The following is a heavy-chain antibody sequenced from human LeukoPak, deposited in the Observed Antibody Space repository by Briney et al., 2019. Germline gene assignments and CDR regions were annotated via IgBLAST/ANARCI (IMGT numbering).Heavy chain of an antibody. V-gene: IGHV3-15*01. CDR1: GFTFSNAW. Sequence: GGSLRLSCAASGFTFSNAWMSWVRQAPGKGLEWVSGIKSKTDGGTTDYAAPVKGRFTISRDDSKNTLYLQMNSLKTEDTAVYYCTTALVGAPNHDAFDIWGQGTMVTVSS. D-gene: IGHD1-26*01. CDR3: TTALVGAPNHDAFDI. J-gene: IGHJ3*02. CDR2: IKSKTDGGTT.